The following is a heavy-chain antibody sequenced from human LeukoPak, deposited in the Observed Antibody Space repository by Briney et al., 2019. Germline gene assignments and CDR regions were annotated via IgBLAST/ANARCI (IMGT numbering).Heavy chain of an antibody. Sequence: SVKVSCKASGGTFSSYAISWVRQAPGQGLGWMGGIIPIFGTANYAQKFQGRVTITADESTSTAYMELSSLRSEDTAVYYCARGTDSGSYSPFDYWGQGTLVTVSS. CDR2: IIPIFGTA. V-gene: IGHV1-69*13. D-gene: IGHD1-26*01. J-gene: IGHJ4*02. CDR1: GGTFSSYA. CDR3: ARGTDSGSYSPFDY.